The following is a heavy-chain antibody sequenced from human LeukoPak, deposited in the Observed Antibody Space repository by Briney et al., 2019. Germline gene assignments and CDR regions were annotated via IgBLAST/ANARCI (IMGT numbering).Heavy chain of an antibody. D-gene: IGHD3-9*01. Sequence: ASVTVSCKASGYAFTSYGISWVRQAPGQGLEWMGWISAYNGNTNYAQKFQGRVTVTTDTSTSTAYMELRSLRSDDTAVYYCARDFSDILTGYYPTYYYYGMDVWGQGTTVTVSS. V-gene: IGHV1-18*01. CDR1: GYAFTSYG. CDR3: ARDFSDILTGYYPTYYYYGMDV. J-gene: IGHJ6*02. CDR2: ISAYNGNT.